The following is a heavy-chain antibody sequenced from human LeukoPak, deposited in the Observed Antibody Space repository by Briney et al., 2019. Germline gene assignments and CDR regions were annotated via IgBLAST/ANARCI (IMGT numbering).Heavy chain of an antibody. CDR1: GGSISSYY. CDR3: ARDPGYYGSGTRGAFDI. V-gene: IGHV4-4*07. J-gene: IGHJ3*02. CDR2: IYTSGST. Sequence: SETLSLTCTVSGGSISSYYWSWIRQPAGKGLEWIGRIYTSGSTNYNPSLKSRVTMSVDTSKNQFSLKLSSVTAADTAMYYCARDPGYYGSGTRGAFDIWGQGTMVTVSS. D-gene: IGHD3-10*01.